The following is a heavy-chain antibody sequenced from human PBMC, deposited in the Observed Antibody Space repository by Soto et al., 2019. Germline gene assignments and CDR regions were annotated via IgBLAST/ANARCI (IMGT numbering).Heavy chain of an antibody. V-gene: IGHV3-11*01. CDR2: ITSSSSTI. J-gene: IGHJ4*02. CDR3: ATVFRSSNVNY. Sequence: QVELVESGGGLVKPGGSLRLSCAASGLSFSDYYMSWIRQAPGKGLEWIAYITSSSSTIYYADSVKGRFTISRNDAKNSLYLQLESLRAEDTAVYYCATVFRSSNVNYWGQGTLVTVSS. D-gene: IGHD3-10*02. CDR1: GLSFSDYY.